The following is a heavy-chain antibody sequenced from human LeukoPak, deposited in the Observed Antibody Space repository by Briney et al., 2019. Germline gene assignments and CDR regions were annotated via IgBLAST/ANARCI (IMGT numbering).Heavy chain of an antibody. V-gene: IGHV3-30*03. CDR2: ISHDGSNI. D-gene: IGHD4-17*01. Sequence: GGSLRLSCAASGLTFYSYGMHWVRQAPGKGLEWVAVISHDGSNIHYGDSVKGRFTISRDNAENSLFLQMNSLRAEDTAVYFCASNDYRDEGIDSWGQGTLVTVSS. CDR1: GLTFYSYG. J-gene: IGHJ4*02. CDR3: ASNDYRDEGIDS.